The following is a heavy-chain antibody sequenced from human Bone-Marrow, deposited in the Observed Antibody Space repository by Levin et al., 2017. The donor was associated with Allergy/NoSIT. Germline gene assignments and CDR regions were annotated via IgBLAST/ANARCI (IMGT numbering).Heavy chain of an antibody. Sequence: SETLSLTCSVSGGSISSHYWSWIRQPPGKGLEWIGYIFDSRSTNYNLSLKSRVTISGDTSKNQISLRLSSVTAADTAVYYCARVSRTYWGFDYWGQGTLVAVSS. D-gene: IGHD3-16*01. CDR2: IFDSRST. CDR1: GGSISSHY. CDR3: ARVSRTYWGFDY. V-gene: IGHV4-59*11. J-gene: IGHJ4*02.